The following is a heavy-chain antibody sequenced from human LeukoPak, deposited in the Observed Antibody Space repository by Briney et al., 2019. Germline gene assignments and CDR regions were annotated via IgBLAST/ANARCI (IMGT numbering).Heavy chain of an antibody. CDR1: VDSISSSRYH. CDR2: VYYSGHT. J-gene: IGHJ6*04. V-gene: IGHV4-39*07. D-gene: IGHD1-14*01. CDR3: SRHRRGSPFVV. Sequence: SETLSLTCNVSVDSISSSRYHWAWIRQPPGMGLEWIGSVYYSGHTYYKPSLESRVTITLDTSKNQFSLRVTSVTAADTAVYFCSRHRRGSPFVVWGTGTTVTVSS.